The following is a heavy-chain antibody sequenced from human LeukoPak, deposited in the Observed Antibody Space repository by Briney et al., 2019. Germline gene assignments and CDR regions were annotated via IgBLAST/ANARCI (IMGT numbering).Heavy chain of an antibody. D-gene: IGHD3-9*01. J-gene: IGHJ3*02. CDR3: AKDTNYDILTGLGHAFDN. CDR1: GFTFGDYA. Sequence: PGGSLRLSCTASGFTFGDYAMSWVRQAPGKGLEWVSIISGSGGSTYYGDSVKGRFTISRDNSKKTLYLQMNSLRAEDTAVYYCAKDTNYDILTGLGHAFDNWGQGTMVTVSS. CDR2: ISGSGGST. V-gene: IGHV3-23*01.